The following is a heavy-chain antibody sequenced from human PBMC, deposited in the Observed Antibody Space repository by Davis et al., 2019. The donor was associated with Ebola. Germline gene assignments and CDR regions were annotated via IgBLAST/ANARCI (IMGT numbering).Heavy chain of an antibody. CDR2: ISSSSSTI. CDR3: ARDAVTTFYYYGMDV. CDR1: GFTFSSYS. Sequence: GGSLRLSCAASGFTFSSYSMNWVRQAPGKRLEWVSYISSSSSTIYYADSVKGRFTISRDNAKNSLYLQMNSLRDEDTAVYYCARDAVTTFYYYGMDVWGQGTTVTVSS. J-gene: IGHJ6*02. D-gene: IGHD4-17*01. V-gene: IGHV3-48*02.